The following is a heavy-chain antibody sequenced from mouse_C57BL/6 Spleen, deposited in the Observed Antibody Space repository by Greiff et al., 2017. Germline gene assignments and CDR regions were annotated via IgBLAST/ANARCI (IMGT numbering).Heavy chain of an antibody. D-gene: IGHD1-1*01. CDR3: ARDYYGRNYARDY. CDR1: GYTFTSYG. Sequence: QVQLQQSGAELARPGASVKLSCKASGYTFTSYGISWVKQRTGQGLEWIGEIYPRSGNTYYNEQFKGKATLTADKSSSTAYLELRSLKSDDYAVYFCARDYYGRNYARDYWGQGTSVTVSS. J-gene: IGHJ4*01. V-gene: IGHV1-81*01. CDR2: IYPRSGNT.